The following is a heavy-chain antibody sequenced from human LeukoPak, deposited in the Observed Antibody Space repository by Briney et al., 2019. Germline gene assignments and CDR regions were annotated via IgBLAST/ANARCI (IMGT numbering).Heavy chain of an antibody. J-gene: IGHJ4*02. CDR2: INPNSGGT. D-gene: IGHD3-22*01. V-gene: IGHV1-2*02. CDR1: GYTFTGYY. Sequence: ASVKVSCKASGYTFTGYYMHWVRQAPGQGLEWMGWINPNSGGTNYAQKFQGRVTMTRDTSISTAYMELSRLRSDDTAVYYCARENDSSGPYYFDYWGQGTLVTVSS. CDR3: ARENDSSGPYYFDY.